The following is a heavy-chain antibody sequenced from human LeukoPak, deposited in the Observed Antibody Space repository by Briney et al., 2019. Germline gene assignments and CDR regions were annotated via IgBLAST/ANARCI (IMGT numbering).Heavy chain of an antibody. CDR3: AQDAAAAVSYYFDY. CDR2: ISYDGSNK. CDR1: GFTFSSYG. D-gene: IGHD6-13*01. V-gene: IGHV3-30*18. Sequence: PGRSLRLSCAASGFTFSSYGMHWVRQAPGKGLEWVAVISYDGSNKYYADSVKGRFTISRDNSKNTLYLQMNSLRAEDTAVYYCAQDAAAAVSYYFDYWGKGTLVTVS. J-gene: IGHJ4*02.